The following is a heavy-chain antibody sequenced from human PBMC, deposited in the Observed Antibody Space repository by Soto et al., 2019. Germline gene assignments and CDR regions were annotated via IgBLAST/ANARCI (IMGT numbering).Heavy chain of an antibody. CDR3: ARGGISHWAYFYYMDV. V-gene: IGHV4-59*11. CDR2: IYYSGSI. D-gene: IGHD2-21*01. CDR1: GGSISGHY. J-gene: IGHJ6*03. Sequence: SETLSLTCNVSGGSISGHYWSWVRQTPGKGLEWIGEIYYSGSINYNPSLKSRVTMSVDTSKNHFSLTLNSVTAADTATYYCARGGISHWAYFYYMDVWDRGTTVTVSS.